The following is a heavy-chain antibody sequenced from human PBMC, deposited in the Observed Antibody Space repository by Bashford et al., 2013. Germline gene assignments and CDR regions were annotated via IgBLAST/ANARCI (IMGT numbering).Heavy chain of an antibody. CDR1: GGTFSSYA. CDR3: ALRESSGWYDGDAFDI. J-gene: IGHJ3*02. Sequence: PSVKVSCKASGGTFSSYAISWVRQAPGQGLEWMGGIIPIFGTANYAQKFQGRVTITADESTSTAYMELSSLRSEDTAVYYCALRESSGWYDGDAFDIWGQGTMVTVSS. D-gene: IGHD6-19*01. V-gene: IGHV1-69*13. CDR2: IIPIFGTA.